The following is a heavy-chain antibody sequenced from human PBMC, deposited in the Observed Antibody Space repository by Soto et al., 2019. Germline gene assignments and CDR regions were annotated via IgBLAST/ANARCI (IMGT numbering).Heavy chain of an antibody. CDR1: GFSLTTYGVG. CDR3: AWRQDNSGSWDSGCLDS. V-gene: IGHV2-5*02. D-gene: IGHD6-13*01. CDR2: IYWDDDK. Sequence: QITLKESGPTLVEPTQTLSLTCDFSGFSLTTYGVGVGWVRQSPGKALEWLAFIYWDDDKRYSPSLNSRLRNTNDTEKHQVVIIMTKEACVATATYYSAWRQDNSGSWDSGCLDSWGQGTLVTVSS. J-gene: IGHJ4*02.